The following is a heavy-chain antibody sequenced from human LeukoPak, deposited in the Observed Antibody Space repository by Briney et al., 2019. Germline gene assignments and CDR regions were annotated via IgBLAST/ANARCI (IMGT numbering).Heavy chain of an antibody. CDR3: ARGQLYYYGSGSYWFDP. Sequence: ASVKVSCKASGYTFTSYDINWVRQATGQGIEWMGWMNPNSGNTGYAQKFQGRVTMTRNTSISTAYMELSSLRSEDTAVYYCARGQLYYYGSGSYWFDPWGQGTLVTVSS. D-gene: IGHD3-10*01. CDR1: GYTFTSYD. V-gene: IGHV1-8*01. J-gene: IGHJ5*02. CDR2: MNPNSGNT.